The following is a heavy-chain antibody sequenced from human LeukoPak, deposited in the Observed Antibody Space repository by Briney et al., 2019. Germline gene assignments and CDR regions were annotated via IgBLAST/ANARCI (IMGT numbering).Heavy chain of an antibody. Sequence: GGSLRLSCAASGFTFSDYAMSWARQAPGKGLEWVAFIRYDGSNKYYVDSVKGRFTISRDNSKNTLYLQMNSLRPEDTAMYYCARVRGVYGDYEADYWGQGTLVTVSS. V-gene: IGHV3-30*02. CDR3: ARVRGVYGDYEADY. D-gene: IGHD4-17*01. J-gene: IGHJ4*02. CDR2: IRYDGSNK. CDR1: GFTFSDYA.